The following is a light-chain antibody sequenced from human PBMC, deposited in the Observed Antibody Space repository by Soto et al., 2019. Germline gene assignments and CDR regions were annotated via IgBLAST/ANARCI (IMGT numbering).Light chain of an antibody. CDR2: DAS. J-gene: IGKJ3*01. CDR1: QSVSSY. Sequence: EIVLTQSPATLSLSPGERATLSCRASQSVSSYLAWYQQKPGQAPRLLIYDASNRATGIPARFSGSGSATDFTLTIRSLEPEDFAVYYCQQRSNWPPIFTFGPGTKVDIK. CDR3: QQRSNWPPIFT. V-gene: IGKV3-11*01.